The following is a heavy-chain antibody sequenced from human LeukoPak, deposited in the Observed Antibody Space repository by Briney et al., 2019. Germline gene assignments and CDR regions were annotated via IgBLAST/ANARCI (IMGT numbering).Heavy chain of an antibody. CDR1: GGSVASGIYH. V-gene: IGHV4-39*07. D-gene: IGHD3-16*01. CDR2: VYFDGGT. Sequence: SETLSLTCSVSGGSVASGIYHWGWIRQSPGKGLEWIGSVYFDGGTHYNPSLQTRVTISIDTSKNQFSLRLSSVTAADTALYYCARDHYYDGRGRFDPWGQGTLVTVSS. J-gene: IGHJ5*02. CDR3: ARDHYYDGRGRFDP.